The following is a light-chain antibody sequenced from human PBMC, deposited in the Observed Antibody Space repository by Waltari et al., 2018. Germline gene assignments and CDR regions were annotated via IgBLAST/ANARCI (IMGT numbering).Light chain of an antibody. Sequence: QSVLTQPPSASGTPGPRVTISCSGSSPNIGRNYVYWYQQLPGTAPKLLIYRNNQRPSGVPDRFSGSKSGTSASLAISGLRSEDEADYYCAAWDDSLSGPVFGGGTKLTVL. J-gene: IGLJ2*01. V-gene: IGLV1-47*01. CDR2: RNN. CDR3: AAWDDSLSGPV. CDR1: SPNIGRNY.